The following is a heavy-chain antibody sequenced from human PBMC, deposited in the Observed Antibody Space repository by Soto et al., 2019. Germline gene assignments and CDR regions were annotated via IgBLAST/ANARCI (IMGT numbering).Heavy chain of an antibody. CDR2: ISGSDGKT. CDR1: GFTVSRDA. J-gene: IGHJ4*02. V-gene: IGHV3-23*01. CDR3: ARWSYLDY. D-gene: IGHD3-3*01. Sequence: GGSLRLACAASGFTVSRDAMSWVRQAPGKGLEWVSTISGSDGKTFYADAVKGRFSISRDTSQNTLYLQMNSLRADDTAIYYCARWSYLDYWGQGTRVTVSS.